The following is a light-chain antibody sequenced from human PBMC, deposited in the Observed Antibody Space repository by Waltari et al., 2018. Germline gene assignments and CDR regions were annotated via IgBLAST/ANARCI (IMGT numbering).Light chain of an antibody. CDR2: GNS. V-gene: IGLV1-40*01. CDR3: QSYDSSLSGSV. Sequence: QSGLTQPPSVSGAPGQRVTISCTRSSANIGAGYVVPWYQLLPGTAPKLPIYGNSNRPSGVPDRFSGSKSGTSASLAITGLQAEDEAGYYCQSYDSSLSGSVFGGGTKLTVL. CDR1: SANIGAGYV. J-gene: IGLJ2*01.